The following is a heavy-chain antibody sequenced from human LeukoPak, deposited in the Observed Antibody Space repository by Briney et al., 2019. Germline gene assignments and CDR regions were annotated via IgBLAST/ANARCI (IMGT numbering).Heavy chain of an antibody. CDR3: ARSKSDGYSYGLGWGHWFDP. D-gene: IGHD5-18*01. V-gene: IGHV1-2*02. CDR1: GYTFTVYY. J-gene: IGHJ5*02. CDR2: INPNSGGT. Sequence: ASVKVSCKASGYTFTVYYMHWVRQAPGQGLEWMGWINPNSGGTNYAQKFQGRVTMTRDTSISTAYMELSRLRSDDTAVYYCARSKSDGYSYGLGWGHWFDPWGQGTLVTVSS.